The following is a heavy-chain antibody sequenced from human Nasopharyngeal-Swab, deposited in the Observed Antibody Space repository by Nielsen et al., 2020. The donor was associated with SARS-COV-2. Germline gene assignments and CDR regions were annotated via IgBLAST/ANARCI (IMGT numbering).Heavy chain of an antibody. J-gene: IGHJ6*03. CDR2: IYPGDSDT. D-gene: IGHD3-22*01. V-gene: IGHV5-51*01. Sequence: GESLKISCKGSGYSFTSYWIGWVRQMPGKGLEWMGIIYPGDSDTRYSPSFQGQVTISADKSISTAYLQWSSLKASDTAMYYCARFTPYDSSGYHSLYYYYMDVWGKGTTVTVSS. CDR1: GYSFTSYW. CDR3: ARFTPYDSSGYHSLYYYYMDV.